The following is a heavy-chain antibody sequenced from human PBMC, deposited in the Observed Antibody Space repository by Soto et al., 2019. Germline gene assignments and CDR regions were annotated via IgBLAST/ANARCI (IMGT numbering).Heavy chain of an antibody. CDR3: ARGLGYCSSTSCYYYYYYMDV. D-gene: IGHD2-2*01. J-gene: IGHJ6*03. CDR2: ISAYNGNT. V-gene: IGHV1-18*01. CDR1: GYTFTSYG. Sequence: GASVKVSCKASGYTFTSYGISWVRQAPGQGLEWTGWISAYNGNTNYAQKLQGRVTMTTDTSTSTAYMELRSLRSDDTAVYYCARGLGYCSSTSCYYYYYYMDVWGKGTTVTVSS.